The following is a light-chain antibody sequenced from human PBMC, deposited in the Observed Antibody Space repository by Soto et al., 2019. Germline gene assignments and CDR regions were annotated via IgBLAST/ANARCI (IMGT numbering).Light chain of an antibody. V-gene: IGKV1-12*01. CDR3: QQANSCPLT. CDR1: QGISTW. CDR2: AAS. Sequence: DIQLTQSPSPVSTSVRDRATITCRASQGISTWLAWYQQKPGKAPKLLIYAASSMQRGVPSRFSGSGSGTDFTLTISSLQPEDCAAYYCQQANSCPLTFGQGTRLEVK. J-gene: IGKJ5*01.